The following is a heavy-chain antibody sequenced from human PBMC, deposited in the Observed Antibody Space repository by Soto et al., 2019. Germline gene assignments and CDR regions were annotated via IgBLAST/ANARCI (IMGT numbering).Heavy chain of an antibody. V-gene: IGHV1-8*01. D-gene: IGHD2-2*01. Sequence: QVQLVQSGAELKKPGASVKVSCKASGYTFTSYDINWVRQATGQGLEWMGWMNPNSGNTVYAQKFQSRVTMPRNTSRITAYIEVSSLRSEVTAVYYCARERAIVVVPAADYFCYGMDVWGQGTTVTVSS. CDR2: MNPNSGNT. CDR1: GYTFTSYD. CDR3: ARERAIVVVPAADYFCYGMDV. J-gene: IGHJ6*02.